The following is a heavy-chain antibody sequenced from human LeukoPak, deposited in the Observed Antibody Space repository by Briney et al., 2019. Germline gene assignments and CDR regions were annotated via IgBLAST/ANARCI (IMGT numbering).Heavy chain of an antibody. CDR1: GFTFGDYA. V-gene: IGHV3-49*04. J-gene: IGHJ4*02. CDR3: TRDPTVGGYFDY. CDR2: IRSKAYGGTT. Sequence: GGSLRLSCTASGFTFGDYAMSWVRQVPGKGLEWVGFIRSKAYGGTTEYAASVKGRFTISRDDSKSIAYLQMNSLKTEDTAVYYCTRDPTVGGYFDYWGQGTLVTVSS. D-gene: IGHD4-23*01.